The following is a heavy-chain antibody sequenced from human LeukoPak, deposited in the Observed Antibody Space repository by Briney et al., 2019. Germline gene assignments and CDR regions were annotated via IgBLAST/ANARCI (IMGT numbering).Heavy chain of an antibody. D-gene: IGHD4-17*01. CDR2: INHSGGT. CDR3: ARMSGTTVTPEGNWFDP. Sequence: SETLSLTCAVYGGSFSGYYWSWIRQPPGKGLEWIGEINHSGGTNYNPSLKSRVTISVDTSKNQFSLHLSSVTAADTAVYYCARMSGTTVTPEGNWFDPWGQGTLVTVSS. J-gene: IGHJ5*02. V-gene: IGHV4-34*01. CDR1: GGSFSGYY.